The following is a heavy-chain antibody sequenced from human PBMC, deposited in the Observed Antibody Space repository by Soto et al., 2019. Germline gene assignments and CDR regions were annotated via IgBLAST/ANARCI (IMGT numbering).Heavy chain of an antibody. CDR2: MNPNSGNT. CDR1: GEAKTIYD. J-gene: IGHJ5*02. D-gene: IGHD1-26*01. CDR3: ARTLPIVGATTGWFDP. Sequence: SAKVTCTASGEAKTIYDSIWVRPAHVQGLEWMGWMNPNSGNTGYAQKFQGRVTMTRNTSISTAYMELSSLRSEDTAVYYCARTLPIVGATTGWFDPWGQGTLVTVSS. V-gene: IGHV1-8*01.